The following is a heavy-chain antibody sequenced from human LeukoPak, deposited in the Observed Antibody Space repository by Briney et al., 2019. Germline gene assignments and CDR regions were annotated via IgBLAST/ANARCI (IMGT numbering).Heavy chain of an antibody. D-gene: IGHD1-1*01. CDR3: ARDSGTTRAFDI. Sequence: SVKVSCKASGGTFSSYAISWVRQAPGPGLEWMGGIIPIFGTANSAQKFQGKVTFTTDESTRTAYLELSSLRSEDTAVYYCARDSGTTRAFDIWGQGTMVTVSS. CDR1: GGTFSSYA. J-gene: IGHJ3*02. V-gene: IGHV1-69*05. CDR2: IIPIFGTA.